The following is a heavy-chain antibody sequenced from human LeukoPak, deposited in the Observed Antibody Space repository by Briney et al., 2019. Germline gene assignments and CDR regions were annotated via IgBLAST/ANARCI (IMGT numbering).Heavy chain of an antibody. D-gene: IGHD1-1*01. V-gene: IGHV4-34*01. Sequence: SETLSLACAVYGESFDSFYWNWVGQAPAKGLEWLGEVNQSGGSDYNPALESRVAISSDASKRQFSLKLISVTAADTAVYYCAVRLTTGRLGTASTSFDPWGQGTLVSVSS. CDR2: VNQSGGS. J-gene: IGHJ5*02. CDR1: GESFDSFY. CDR3: AVRLTTGRLGTASTSFDP.